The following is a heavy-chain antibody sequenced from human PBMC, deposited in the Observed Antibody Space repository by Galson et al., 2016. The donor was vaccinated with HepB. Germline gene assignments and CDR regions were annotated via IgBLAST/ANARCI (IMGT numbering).Heavy chain of an antibody. CDR3: ARGSYSSSWFTHWYFDI. V-gene: IGHV4-34*01. CDR2: VNHSGSS. D-gene: IGHD6-13*01. CDR1: SGSLSGYY. J-gene: IGHJ2*01. Sequence: SETLSLTCAVHSGSLSGYYWSWIRQPPGKGLEWIGEVNHSGSSNYNPSLKNRVTISEDTSKNQFSLNLKSVTAADTDVYYCARGSYSSSWFTHWYFDIWGRGTLVTVSS.